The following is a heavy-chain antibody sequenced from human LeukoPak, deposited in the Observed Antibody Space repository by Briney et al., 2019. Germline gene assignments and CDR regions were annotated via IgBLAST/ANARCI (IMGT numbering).Heavy chain of an antibody. Sequence: SETLSLTCTVSGGSINNYYWSWIRQPPGKGLEWIGYIYSSGSTNYNPSLKSRVTISIDTSKNQFSLKLSSVTAADTAVYYCARDRYGQQLGPWGQGTLVTVSS. CDR3: ARDRYGQQLGP. J-gene: IGHJ4*02. D-gene: IGHD6-13*01. V-gene: IGHV4-59*01. CDR1: GGSINNYY. CDR2: IYSSGST.